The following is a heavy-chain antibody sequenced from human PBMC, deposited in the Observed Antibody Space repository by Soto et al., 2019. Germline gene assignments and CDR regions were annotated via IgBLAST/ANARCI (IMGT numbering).Heavy chain of an antibody. CDR3: ARDRGYADYGMDV. V-gene: IGHV1-69*13. Sequence: SVKVSCKASGGTFSSYAISWVRQAPGQGLEWMGGIIPIFGTANYAQKFQGRVTITADESTSTAYMELSSLRSEDTAVHYCARDRGYADYGMDVRGQGTTVTVSS. CDR1: GGTFSSYA. J-gene: IGHJ6*02. D-gene: IGHD2-8*01. CDR2: IIPIFGTA.